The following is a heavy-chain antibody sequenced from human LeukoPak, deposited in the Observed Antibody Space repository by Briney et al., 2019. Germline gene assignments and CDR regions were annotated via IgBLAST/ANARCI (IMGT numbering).Heavy chain of an antibody. J-gene: IGHJ4*02. CDR2: IYHSGST. CDR3: ARRKGDTYYYDSSGYRYYFDY. V-gene: IGHV4-38-2*01. Sequence: PSETLSLTCAVSGYSISSGYYWGWIRQPPGQGLEWIGSIYHSGSTYYNPSLKSRVTISVDTSKNQFSLKLSSVTAADTAVYYCARRKGDTYYYDSSGYRYYFDYWGQGTLVTVSS. CDR1: GYSISSGYY. D-gene: IGHD3-22*01.